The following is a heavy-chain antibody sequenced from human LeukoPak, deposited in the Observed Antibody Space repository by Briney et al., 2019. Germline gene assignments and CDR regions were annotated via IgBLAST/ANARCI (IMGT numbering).Heavy chain of an antibody. D-gene: IGHD3-3*01. CDR2: ISSSGSTI. V-gene: IGHV3-11*04. CDR1: GFTFSDYY. Sequence: PGGSLRLSWAASGFTFSDYYMTWIRQAPGEGLEWVSYISSSGSTIYYADSVKGRFTISRGNAKNSLYLQMNSLRAEDTAAYNCARDLFGLRKLNAFDIWGQGTMVTVSS. J-gene: IGHJ3*02. CDR3: ARDLFGLRKLNAFDI.